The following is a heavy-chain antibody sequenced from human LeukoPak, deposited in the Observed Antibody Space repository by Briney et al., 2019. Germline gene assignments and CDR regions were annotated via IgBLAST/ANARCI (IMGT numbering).Heavy chain of an antibody. D-gene: IGHD3-16*01. Sequence: SETLSLTCTVSGGSISSYYWSWIRQPPGKGLEWIGYIYYSGSTNYNPSLKSRVTISVDTSKNQFSLKLSSVTAADTAVYYCARHSVWRSYSNWFDPWRQGTLVTVSP. CDR2: IYYSGST. V-gene: IGHV4-59*08. CDR1: GGSISSYY. CDR3: ARHSVWRSYSNWFDP. J-gene: IGHJ5*02.